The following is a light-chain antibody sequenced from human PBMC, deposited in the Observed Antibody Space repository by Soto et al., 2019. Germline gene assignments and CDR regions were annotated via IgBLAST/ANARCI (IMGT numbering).Light chain of an antibody. V-gene: IGKV1-12*01. Sequence: DIQMTQSPSSVSASVGDRVTITCRASQGISSRLAWYRQKPGKAPNLLIYAASSLQSWVPSRLSGSGSETEFTLTVGSPQPEDSATYYFQQSNSFPLTFGGGTKVEIK. J-gene: IGKJ4*02. CDR3: QQSNSFPLT. CDR1: QGISSR. CDR2: AAS.